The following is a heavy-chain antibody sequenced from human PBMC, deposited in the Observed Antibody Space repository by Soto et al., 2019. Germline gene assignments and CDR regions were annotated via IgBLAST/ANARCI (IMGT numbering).Heavy chain of an antibody. D-gene: IGHD1-1*01. Sequence: SETLSLTCTVSGDSISSADYYWSWIRPTPGKGLEWIEHIFYSGTTYYNPSLKSRLTISVDTSKNHFSLRLTSVTAADTAVYYCARDLWVEPELYYYGMDVWGQGTTVTVSS. CDR1: GDSISSADYY. CDR2: IFYSGTT. CDR3: ARDLWVEPELYYYGMDV. J-gene: IGHJ6*02. V-gene: IGHV4-30-4*01.